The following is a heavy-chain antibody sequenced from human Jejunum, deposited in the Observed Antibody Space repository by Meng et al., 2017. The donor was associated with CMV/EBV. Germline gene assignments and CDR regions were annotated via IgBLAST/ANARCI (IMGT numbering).Heavy chain of an antibody. J-gene: IGHJ5*02. CDR3: ARGDNGFFEDFDH. Sequence: SGFTFSRFSMHWVRQAPGKGLEWVAQISYDGSDEDYVESVKGRFAISRDNSKYTLYLQLDSLRPEDTALYYCARGDNGFFEDFDHWGQGTLVTVSS. D-gene: IGHD5-12*01. V-gene: IGHV3-30*09. CDR1: GFTFSRFS. CDR2: ISYDGSDE.